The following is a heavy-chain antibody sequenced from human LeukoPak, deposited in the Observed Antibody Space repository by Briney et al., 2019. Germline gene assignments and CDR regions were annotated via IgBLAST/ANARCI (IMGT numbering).Heavy chain of an antibody. Sequence: GGSLRLSCAASGFTFSSYSMNWVRQAPGKGLEWVSSISSSSSYIYYADSVKGRFTISRDNAKNSLYLQMNSLRPEDTAVYYCAKEGGPYSSRWYNYWGQGTLVSVSA. CDR3: AKEGGPYSSRWYNY. CDR1: GFTFSSYS. CDR2: ISSSSSYI. V-gene: IGHV3-21*01. J-gene: IGHJ4*02. D-gene: IGHD6-13*01.